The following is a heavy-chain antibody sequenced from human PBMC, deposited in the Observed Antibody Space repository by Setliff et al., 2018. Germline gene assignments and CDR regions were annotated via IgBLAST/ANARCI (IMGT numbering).Heavy chain of an antibody. J-gene: IGHJ6*03. CDR1: GFTFSGYS. Sequence: GGSLRLSCAASGFTFSGYSMSWVRQAPGKGLEWVSVIYSGGSTYYADSVKGRFTISRDSSKNTLYLQMNSLRAEDTAVYYCARAVAGNYYYYYYMDVWGKGTTVTVSS. CDR3: ARAVAGNYYYYYYMDV. V-gene: IGHV3-53*01. D-gene: IGHD6-19*01. CDR2: IYSGGST.